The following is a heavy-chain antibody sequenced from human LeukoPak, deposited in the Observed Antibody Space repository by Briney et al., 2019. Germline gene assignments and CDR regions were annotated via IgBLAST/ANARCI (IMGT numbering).Heavy chain of an antibody. CDR3: ARGGQYKQWLVRPLDY. V-gene: IGHV3-53*01. J-gene: IGHJ4*02. D-gene: IGHD6-19*01. Sequence: PGGSPRLPCSAPGFTVSNNSLRWVRPAPGKGLGWGSVIYSGGSTYYSNSVKGRFTISRDNSKNTLYLQMNSLRAEDTAVYYCARGGQYKQWLVRPLDYWGQGTLVTVSS. CDR2: IYSGGST. CDR1: GFTVSNNS.